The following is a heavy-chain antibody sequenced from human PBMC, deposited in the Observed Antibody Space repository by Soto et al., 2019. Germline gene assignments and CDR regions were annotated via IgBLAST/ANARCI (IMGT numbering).Heavy chain of an antibody. CDR1: GGSISSSNW. CDR3: ATRGDYEMATIGYFDL. J-gene: IGHJ2*01. D-gene: IGHD3-16*01. V-gene: IGHV4-4*02. Sequence: QVQLQESGPGLVKPSGTLSLTCAVSGGSISSSNWWSWVRQPPGKGLEWIGEIYHSGSTNYNPSRKSRVTISXXKXKXXCSLKLSSVTAADTAVYYCATRGDYEMATIGYFDLWGRGTLVTVSS. CDR2: IYHSGST.